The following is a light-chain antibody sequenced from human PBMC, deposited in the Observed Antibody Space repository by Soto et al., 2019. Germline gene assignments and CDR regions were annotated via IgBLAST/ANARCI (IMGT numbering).Light chain of an antibody. V-gene: IGLV3-21*04. CDR3: QVWDSSSDLAV. CDR2: YDS. J-gene: IGLJ2*01. CDR1: NIGSKS. Sequence: SYELTQPPSVSVAPGKTARITCGGNNIGSKSVHWYQQKPGQAPVLVIYYDSDRPSGIPERFSGSNSGNTATLTISRVEVGDEADYYCQVWDSSSDLAVFGGGTKLTVL.